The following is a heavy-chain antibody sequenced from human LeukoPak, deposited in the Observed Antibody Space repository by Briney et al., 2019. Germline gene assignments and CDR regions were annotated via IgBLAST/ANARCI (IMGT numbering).Heavy chain of an antibody. Sequence: AGGPLRLSCAASGFTFSSYSMNWVRQAPGKGLEWVSSISSSSSYIYYADSVKGRFTISRDNAKNSLYLQMNSLRAEDTAVYYCARKQLWPMDTQSTDYWGQGTLVTVSS. V-gene: IGHV3-21*01. CDR2: ISSSSSYI. CDR1: GFTFSSYS. J-gene: IGHJ4*02. D-gene: IGHD5-18*01. CDR3: ARKQLWPMDTQSTDY.